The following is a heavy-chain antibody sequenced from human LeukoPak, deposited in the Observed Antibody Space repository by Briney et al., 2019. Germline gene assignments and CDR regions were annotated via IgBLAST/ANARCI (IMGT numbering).Heavy chain of an antibody. D-gene: IGHD1-26*01. CDR2: ITVSDGGT. CDR3: AKGRGRWAFDI. CDR1: GFTFCSYA. J-gene: IGHJ3*02. V-gene: IGHV3-23*01. Sequence: GGSLRLSCAASGFTFCSYAMGWVRQAPGKGLEWVSSITVSDGGTYYADSVKGRFTISRDNSKNTLSLQMNSLRAEDTAVYDCAKGRGRWAFDIWGQGTMVTVSS.